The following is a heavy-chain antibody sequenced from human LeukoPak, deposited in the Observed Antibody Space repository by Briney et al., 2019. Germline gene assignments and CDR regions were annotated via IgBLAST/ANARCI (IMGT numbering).Heavy chain of an antibody. Sequence: PSETLSLTCDVYSESLSGYYWTWTRQPPGKGLEWIGEINHSGRTNYNPSLKSRVTISIDTSKNQSSLKLSSVTAADTAVYYCARAFPCSSTSCSNWFDPWGQGTLVTVSS. CDR1: SESLSGYY. D-gene: IGHD2-2*01. J-gene: IGHJ5*02. V-gene: IGHV4-34*01. CDR3: ARAFPCSSTSCSNWFDP. CDR2: INHSGRT.